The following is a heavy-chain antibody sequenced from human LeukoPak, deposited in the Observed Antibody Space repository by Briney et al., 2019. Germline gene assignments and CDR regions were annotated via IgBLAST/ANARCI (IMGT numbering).Heavy chain of an antibody. Sequence: GGSLRLSCAASGFTVTRNYMSWVRQAPGKGLEWVPILYNDDSTYYADSVKGRFTISRDNSKNTLYLQMNSLRAEDTAVYFCARVGHLYYYDSSDYYDFDAFDIWGRGTMVTVSS. CDR2: LYNDDST. CDR1: GFTVTRNY. CDR3: ARVGHLYYYDSSDYYDFDAFDI. V-gene: IGHV3-66*01. D-gene: IGHD3-22*01. J-gene: IGHJ3*02.